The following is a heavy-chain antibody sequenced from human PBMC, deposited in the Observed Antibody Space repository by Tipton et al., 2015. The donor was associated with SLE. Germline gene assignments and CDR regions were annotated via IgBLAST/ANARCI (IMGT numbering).Heavy chain of an antibody. J-gene: IGHJ6*03. CDR2: IYSGGST. CDR3: ARYLRYFDWSMDV. Sequence: VQLVQSGGGLIQPGGSLRLSCAASGFTVSSNYMSWVRQAPGKGLEWVSVIYSGGSTYYADSAKGRFTISRDNSKNTLYLQMNSLRAEDTAVYYCARYLRYFDWSMDVWGKGTTVTVSS. CDR1: GFTVSSNY. D-gene: IGHD3-9*01. V-gene: IGHV3-53*01.